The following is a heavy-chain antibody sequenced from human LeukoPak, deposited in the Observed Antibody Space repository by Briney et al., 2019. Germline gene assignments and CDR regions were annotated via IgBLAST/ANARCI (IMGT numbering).Heavy chain of an antibody. D-gene: IGHD6-6*01. CDR1: GFTFDDYS. CDR3: AKDDSSSYYFDY. V-gene: IGHV3-9*01. Sequence: GRSLRLSCAASGFTFDDYSMHWVRQAPGKALEWVSGISWNRGSIGYADSVKGRFTISRDNAKNSLYLQMNSLRAEDTALYYCAKDDSSSYYFDYWGQGTLVTVSS. J-gene: IGHJ4*02. CDR2: ISWNRGSI.